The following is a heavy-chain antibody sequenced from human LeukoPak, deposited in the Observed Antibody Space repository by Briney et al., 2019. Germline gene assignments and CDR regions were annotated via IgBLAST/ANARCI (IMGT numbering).Heavy chain of an antibody. CDR3: ARWIYGDYFSWFDP. J-gene: IGHJ5*02. CDR1: GGSVSSGSYY. Sequence: PSETLSLTCTVSGGSVSSGSYYWSWIRQPPGKGLEWIGYIYYSGSTNYNPSLKSRVTISVDTSKNQFSLKLSSVTAEDTAVYYCARWIYGDYFSWFDPWGQGTLVTVSS. CDR2: IYYSGST. V-gene: IGHV4-61*01. D-gene: IGHD4-17*01.